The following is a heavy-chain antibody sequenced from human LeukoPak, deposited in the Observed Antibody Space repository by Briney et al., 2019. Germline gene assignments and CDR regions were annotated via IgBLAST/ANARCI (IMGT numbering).Heavy chain of an antibody. D-gene: IGHD6-13*01. CDR3: AKEAGSWYAVDY. CDR2: ISYDGSNK. Sequence: PGRSLRLSCAASGFTSSSYGMHWVRQAPGKGLGWVAVISYDGSNKYYADSVKGRFTISRDNSKNTLYLQMNSLRAEDTAVYYCAKEAGSWYAVDYWGQGTLVTVSS. V-gene: IGHV3-30*18. J-gene: IGHJ4*02. CDR1: GFTSSSYG.